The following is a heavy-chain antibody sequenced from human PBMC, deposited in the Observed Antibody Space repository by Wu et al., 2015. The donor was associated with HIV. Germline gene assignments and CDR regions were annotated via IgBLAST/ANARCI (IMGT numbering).Heavy chain of an antibody. Sequence: QVQLVQSGAEVKKPGASVKVSCKASGYTFTSYGISWVRQAPGQGLEWMGWISAYNGNTNYAQKLQGRVTMTTDTSTSTAYMELRSLRSDDTAVYYCARDKVTSPYHDIVVVVAATHRPNDAFDIWGQGTMVTVSS. V-gene: IGHV1-18*01. CDR3: ARDKVTSPYHDIVVVVAATHRPNDAFDI. CDR1: GYTFTSYG. D-gene: IGHD2-15*01. CDR2: ISAYNGNT. J-gene: IGHJ3*02.